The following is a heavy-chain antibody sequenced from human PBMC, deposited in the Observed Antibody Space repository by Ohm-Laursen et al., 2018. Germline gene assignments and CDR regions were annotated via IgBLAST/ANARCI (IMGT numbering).Heavy chain of an antibody. Sequence: GASVKVSCKASGYTFTSYGISWVRQAPGQGLEWMGWINPYDGDTKYAQKFQGRVTMTTDTSTSTAYMELRSLRSDDTAVYYCARGWHSAIDPWGQGTLVTVSS. CDR2: INPYDGDT. V-gene: IGHV1-18*01. CDR3: ARGWHSAIDP. J-gene: IGHJ5*02. CDR1: GYTFTSYG. D-gene: IGHD5-24*01.